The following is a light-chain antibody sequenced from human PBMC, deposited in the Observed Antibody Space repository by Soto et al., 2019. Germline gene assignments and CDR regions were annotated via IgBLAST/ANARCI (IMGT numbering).Light chain of an antibody. Sequence: LTRSPDTLTVSAGERATLSCGASQSVRSYLAWYQQKPGQAPRLLIYGASSRATGIPDRFSGSGSGTDFTLTISRLEPEDFAVYYCQQYGSSPLTFGGGTNVAIK. CDR1: QSVRSY. CDR3: QQYGSSPLT. J-gene: IGKJ4*01. V-gene: IGKV3-20*01. CDR2: GAS.